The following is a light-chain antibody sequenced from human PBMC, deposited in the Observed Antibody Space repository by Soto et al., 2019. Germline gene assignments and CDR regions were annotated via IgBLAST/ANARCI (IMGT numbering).Light chain of an antibody. CDR2: DVS. V-gene: IGLV2-14*01. CDR3: SSYTSLSTLV. Sequence: QSALTQSASVSGSPGQSITISCTGTSSDVGGYNYVSWYQQHPGKAPKLMIYDVSNRPSGVSNRFSGSKSGSTASLTISGLQDEDEADYYCSSYTSLSTLVFGTGTKVTVL. CDR1: SSDVGGYNY. J-gene: IGLJ1*01.